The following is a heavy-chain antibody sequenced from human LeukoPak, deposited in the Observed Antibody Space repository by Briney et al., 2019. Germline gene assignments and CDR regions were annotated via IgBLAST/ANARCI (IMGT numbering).Heavy chain of an antibody. Sequence: VSVKVSCKASGYTFTGSYIHWVRQVPGQGLEWMGWINPNSGVTKYSQKFQGRVTMTRDTSISTAYMELSRLRSDDTAVYYCARTINPLPAAILSSFGYWGQGTLVTVSS. CDR3: ARTINPLPAAILSSFGY. J-gene: IGHJ4*02. D-gene: IGHD2-2*01. V-gene: IGHV1-2*02. CDR1: GYTFTGSY. CDR2: INPNSGVT.